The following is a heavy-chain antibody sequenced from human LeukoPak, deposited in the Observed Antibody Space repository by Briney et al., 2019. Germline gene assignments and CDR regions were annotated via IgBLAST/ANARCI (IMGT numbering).Heavy chain of an antibody. V-gene: IGHV4-59*01. J-gene: IGHJ4*02. Sequence: PSETLSLTCTVSGGSISRYHWSWVRQPPGKGLEWIVYIYSSGSTNYNPSLKSRVTISLDTSKNQFSLRLSSVTAAATAMYYCARQDYTTGWYFLDQWGQGTLVTVSS. D-gene: IGHD6-19*01. CDR2: IYSSGST. CDR3: ARQDYTTGWYFLDQ. CDR1: GGSISRYH.